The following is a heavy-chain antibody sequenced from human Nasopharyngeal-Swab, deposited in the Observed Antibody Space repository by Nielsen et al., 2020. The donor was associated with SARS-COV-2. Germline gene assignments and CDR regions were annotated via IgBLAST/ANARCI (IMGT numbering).Heavy chain of an antibody. CDR1: GCTFTRYY. V-gene: IGHV1-46*01. Sequence: GSVKVSCKASGCTFTRYYMQWVRQAAGQGLEWRGIINPSGGSTSYAQKFQGRGKMIRDTSTSTLYMDLSSLRFEDTAVYYCARGARFAVDYFDYWGQGTLVTVSS. CDR3: ARGARFAVDYFDY. J-gene: IGHJ4*02. D-gene: IGHD6-19*01. CDR2: INPSGGST.